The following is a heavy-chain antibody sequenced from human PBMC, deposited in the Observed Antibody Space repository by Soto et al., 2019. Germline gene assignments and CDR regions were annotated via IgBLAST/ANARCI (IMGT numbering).Heavy chain of an antibody. CDR1: GFTFSSYA. V-gene: IGHV3-30-3*01. CDR2: ISYDGSNK. CDR3: ARGRSKARGTLFDI. D-gene: IGHD1-1*01. J-gene: IGHJ3*02. Sequence: GGSLRLSCAASGFTFSSYAMHWVRQAPGKGLEWVAVISYDGSNKYYADSVKGRFTISRDNSKNTLYLQMNSLRAEDTAVYYCARGRSKARGTLFDIWGQGTMVTVSS.